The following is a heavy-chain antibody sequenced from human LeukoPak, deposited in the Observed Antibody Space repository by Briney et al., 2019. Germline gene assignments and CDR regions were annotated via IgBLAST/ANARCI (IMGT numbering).Heavy chain of an antibody. CDR3: ARSGYGIVGATVLY. V-gene: IGHV1-58*02. CDR2: IVVGSGNT. D-gene: IGHD1-26*01. Sequence: SVRVSCKASGFTFSNSAMQWVRQARGQRLEWIGWIVVGSGNTNYAQKLQGRVTITRDMSTSTAYMELSSLRSDDTAVYYCARSGYGIVGATVLYWGQGTLVTVSS. CDR1: GFTFSNSA. J-gene: IGHJ4*02.